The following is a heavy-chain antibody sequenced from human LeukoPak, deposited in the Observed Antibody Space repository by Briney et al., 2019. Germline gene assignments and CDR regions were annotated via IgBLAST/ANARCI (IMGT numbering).Heavy chain of an antibody. CDR2: IYHSGST. CDR3: ARPVGLRITTRYDAFDI. D-gene: IGHD3-22*01. J-gene: IGHJ3*02. V-gene: IGHV4-38-2*01. CDR1: GFTFSSYS. Sequence: GSLRLSCAASGFTFSSYSMNWVRQAPGKGLEWIGSIYHSGSTYYNPSLKSRVTISVDTSKNQFSLKLSSVTAADTAVYYCARPVGLRITTRYDAFDIWGQGTMVTVSS.